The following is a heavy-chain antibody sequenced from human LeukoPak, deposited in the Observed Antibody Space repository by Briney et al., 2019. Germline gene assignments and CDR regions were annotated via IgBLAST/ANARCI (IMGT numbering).Heavy chain of an antibody. V-gene: IGHV3-30*03. CDR1: GFTFSSYG. CDR2: ISYDGSNK. D-gene: IGHD3-22*01. Sequence: GRSLRLSCAASGFTFSSYGMHWVRQAPGKGLEWVAVISYDGSNKYYADSVKGRFTISRDNSKNTLYLQMNSLRAEDTAVYYCARGGMIVVVNPDLGFDYWGQGTLVTVSS. J-gene: IGHJ4*02. CDR3: ARGGMIVVVNPDLGFDY.